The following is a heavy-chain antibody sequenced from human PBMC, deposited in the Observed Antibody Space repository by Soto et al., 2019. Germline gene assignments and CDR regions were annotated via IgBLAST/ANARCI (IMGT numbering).Heavy chain of an antibody. V-gene: IGHV1-69*13. J-gene: IGHJ5*02. Sequence: GASVKVSCKASGGTFSSYAISWVRQAPGQGLEWLGGISPIFGTANYAQKFQGRVTITADESTSTAYMELSSLRSEDTAVYYCARASPIRGQQLVRKPEGPGWFDPWGQGTLVTVSS. CDR2: ISPIFGTA. CDR1: GGTFSSYA. CDR3: ARASPIRGQQLVRKPEGPGWFDP. D-gene: IGHD6-13*01.